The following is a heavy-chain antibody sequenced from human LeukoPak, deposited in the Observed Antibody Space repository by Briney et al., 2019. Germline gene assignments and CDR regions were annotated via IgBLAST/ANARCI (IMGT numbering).Heavy chain of an antibody. CDR1: GFTFSSYG. CDR3: AKPWREDGDYWSFNH. J-gene: IGHJ5*02. D-gene: IGHD4-17*01. V-gene: IGHV3-30*18. Sequence: GGSLRLSCAASGFTFSSYGMHWVRQAPGKGLEWVAVISYDGSNKYYADSVKGRFTISRGNSKNTLYLQMNSLRAEDTAIYYCAKPWREDGDYWSFNHWGQGTLVTVSS. CDR2: ISYDGSNK.